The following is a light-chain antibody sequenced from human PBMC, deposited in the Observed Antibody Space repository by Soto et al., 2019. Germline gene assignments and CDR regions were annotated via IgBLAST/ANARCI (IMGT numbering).Light chain of an antibody. CDR1: SSDVGAYNY. Sequence: QSALTQPASVSGPPGQSITISCTGTSSDVGAYNYVSWYQQHPGKAPKLMICEVSNRPSGVSNRFSGSKSGNTASLTISGLQAEDEADYYCSSYISSSTLVFGTGTKLTVL. CDR3: SSYISSSTLV. J-gene: IGLJ1*01. CDR2: EVS. V-gene: IGLV2-14*01.